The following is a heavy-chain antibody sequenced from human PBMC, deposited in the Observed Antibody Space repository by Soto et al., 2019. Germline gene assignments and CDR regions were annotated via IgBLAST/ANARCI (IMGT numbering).Heavy chain of an antibody. Sequence: EVQLVESGGGLVQPGGSLKLACAASGFTFSGSAMHWVRQAAGKGMEGVGLIRSKANSYATSYAASVKGRFTISRDDSKNTAYLQMNSLKTEDTAVYYCTRVYGEYWKYYFDYWGQGTLVTVSS. CDR3: TRVYGEYWKYYFDY. J-gene: IGHJ4*02. CDR1: GFTFSGSA. D-gene: IGHD4-17*01. CDR2: IRSKANSYAT. V-gene: IGHV3-73*02.